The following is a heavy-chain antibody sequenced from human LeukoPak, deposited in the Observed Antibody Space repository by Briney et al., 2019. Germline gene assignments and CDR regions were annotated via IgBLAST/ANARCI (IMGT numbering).Heavy chain of an antibody. CDR3: AKEVVMTTAPFGYSFDS. Sequence: PGGSLRLSCVASGFAFSSFAISWVRQAPGRGLEWVSGISSSGHLAFYADSVQGRFSVSRDNSRNTLYLQMDSLRAEDTALYYCAKEVVMTTAPFGYSFDSWGQGTLVTV. D-gene: IGHD3-22*01. CDR1: GFAFSSFA. V-gene: IGHV3-23*01. J-gene: IGHJ4*02. CDR2: ISSSGHLA.